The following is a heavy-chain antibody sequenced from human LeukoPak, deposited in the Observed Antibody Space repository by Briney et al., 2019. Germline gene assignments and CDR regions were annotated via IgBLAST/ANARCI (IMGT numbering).Heavy chain of an antibody. D-gene: IGHD7-27*01. Sequence: PAGSLRPSCAASGFTFSSYSMNWVRQPPGKGLEWVSSISSSSSYIYYADSVKGRFTISRDNAKNSLYLQMNSLRAEDTAVYYCARELTGASEAGDYWGQGTLVTVSS. J-gene: IGHJ4*02. CDR1: GFTFSSYS. CDR3: ARELTGASEAGDY. V-gene: IGHV3-21*01. CDR2: ISSSSSYI.